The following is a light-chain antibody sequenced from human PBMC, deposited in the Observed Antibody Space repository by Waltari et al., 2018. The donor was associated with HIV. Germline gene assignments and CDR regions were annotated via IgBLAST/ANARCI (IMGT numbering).Light chain of an antibody. CDR2: EVS. CDR3: SSYAGSNNVV. J-gene: IGLJ2*01. V-gene: IGLV2-8*01. Sequence: QSALTQPPSASGSPGQSVTISCTGTSSDAGGSKSVSWYQQHPGKAPQVMIYEVSKRPSGVPDRFSGSKSGNTASLIVSGLQAEDEADYYCSSYAGSNNVVFGGGTKLTVL. CDR1: SSDAGGSKS.